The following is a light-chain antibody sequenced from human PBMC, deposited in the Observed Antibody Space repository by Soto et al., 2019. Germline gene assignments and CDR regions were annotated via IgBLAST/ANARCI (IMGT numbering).Light chain of an antibody. CDR3: QHYDSSPRT. V-gene: IGKV3-20*01. Sequence: VSTQSPVTLSLSPGERPTLSPRASQSVSSSYLAWYQQKPGQAPRLLIYGASSRATGIPDRFSGRGSGTDFTLTISRLVPEDFAVYYCQHYDSSPRTFGHGTKVDIK. CDR2: GAS. J-gene: IGKJ1*01. CDR1: QSVSSSY.